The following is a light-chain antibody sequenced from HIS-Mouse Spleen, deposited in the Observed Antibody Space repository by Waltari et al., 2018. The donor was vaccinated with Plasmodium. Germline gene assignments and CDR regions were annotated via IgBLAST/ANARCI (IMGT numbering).Light chain of an antibody. CDR2: KAT. Sequence: DIQMTQSPSTLSASVGDRVTITCRASQSISSWLAWYQQKPGKAPKLLIYKATSLESGGPSRFSGSGSGTEFTLTISSLQPDDFATYYCQPSYSTPGTFGGGTKVEIK. V-gene: IGKV1-5*03. CDR3: QPSYSTPGT. CDR1: QSISSW. J-gene: IGKJ4*01.